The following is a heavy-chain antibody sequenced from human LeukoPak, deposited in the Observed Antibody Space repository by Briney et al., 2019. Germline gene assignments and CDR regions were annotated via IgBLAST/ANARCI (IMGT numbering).Heavy chain of an antibody. J-gene: IGHJ4*02. Sequence: GGSLRLSCAASGFTFSSYSMNWVRQAPGKGLEWVSYISSSSSTIYYADSVKGRFTISRDNAKNSLYLQMNSLRAEDTAVYYCARDEYCSGGSCYSGVGVIDYWGQGTLVTVSS. CDR1: GFTFSSYS. D-gene: IGHD2-15*01. CDR3: ARDEYCSGGSCYSGVGVIDY. V-gene: IGHV3-48*01. CDR2: ISSSSSTI.